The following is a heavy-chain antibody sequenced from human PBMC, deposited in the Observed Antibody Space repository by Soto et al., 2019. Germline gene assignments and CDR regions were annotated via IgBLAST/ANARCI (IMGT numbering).Heavy chain of an antibody. Sequence: SETLSLTCAVYGGSFSGYYWSWVRQPPGKGLEWIGEIYHSGSTNYNPSLKSRVTISVDKSKNQFSLKLSSVTAADTAVYYCARDGCISTSCLLRNWFDPWGQGTLVTVSS. D-gene: IGHD2-2*01. V-gene: IGHV4-34*01. CDR3: ARDGCISTSCLLRNWFDP. CDR2: IYHSGST. CDR1: GGSFSGYY. J-gene: IGHJ5*02.